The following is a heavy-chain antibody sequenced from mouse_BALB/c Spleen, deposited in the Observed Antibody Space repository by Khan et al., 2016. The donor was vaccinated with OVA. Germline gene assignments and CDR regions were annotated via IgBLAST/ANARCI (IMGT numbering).Heavy chain of an antibody. J-gene: IGHJ3*01. CDR2: ISSGGDYT. V-gene: IGHV5-6*01. CDR1: GFTFSSYS. CDR3: AGHLTGAFAY. Sequence: EVELVESGGDLVKPGGSLKLSCAASGFTFSSYSMSWVRQTPDKGLEWVASISSGGDYTYYPDSVKGRFTISRDNAKNTLYLQMSDLKSEDTAMYYCAGHLTGAFAYWGQGTLVTVSP. D-gene: IGHD4-1*01.